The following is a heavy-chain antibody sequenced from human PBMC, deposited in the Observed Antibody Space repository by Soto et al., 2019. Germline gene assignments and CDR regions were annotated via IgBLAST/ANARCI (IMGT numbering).Heavy chain of an antibody. D-gene: IGHD3-22*01. J-gene: IGHJ3*02. CDR1: GGTFSSYA. CDR2: IIPIFGTA. V-gene: IGHV1-69*01. CDR3: ATETEYYYDSSGYYLDAFDI. Sequence: QVQLVQSGAEVKKPGSSVKVSCKASGGTFSSYAISWVRQAPGQGLEWMGGIIPIFGTANYAQKFQGRVTITADESTSTAYMELRSLRSEDTAVYYCATETEYYYDSSGYYLDAFDIWGQGTMVTVSS.